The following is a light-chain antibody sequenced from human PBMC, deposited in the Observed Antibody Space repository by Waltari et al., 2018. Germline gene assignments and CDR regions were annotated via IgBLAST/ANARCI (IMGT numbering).Light chain of an antibody. CDR3: TSYTSSSISHVL. CDR1: SSDVGGYNY. J-gene: IGLJ2*01. Sequence: QSALTQPASVSGSPGQSITISCTGTSSDVGGYNYLSWYQHQPGKAPKLIIYEVSNRPSGVSNRFSGSKSGNTASLTISGLQAEDKGDYYCTSYTSSSISHVLFGGGTKLSVL. CDR2: EVS. V-gene: IGLV2-14*01.